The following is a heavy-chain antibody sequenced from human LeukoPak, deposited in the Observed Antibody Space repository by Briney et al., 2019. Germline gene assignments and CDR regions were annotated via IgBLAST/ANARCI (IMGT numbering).Heavy chain of an antibody. Sequence: PGGSLRLSCAASGFIFSSYDMHWVRQAPGKGLEWVAYVRYDGSNKYYADSVKGRFTISRDDSRNTPYLQMNSLRVEDTAVYYCAKDRGTARSTHFDYWGQGTLVTVSS. J-gene: IGHJ4*02. CDR1: GFIFSSYD. CDR2: VRYDGSNK. V-gene: IGHV3-30*02. D-gene: IGHD3-10*01. CDR3: AKDRGTARSTHFDY.